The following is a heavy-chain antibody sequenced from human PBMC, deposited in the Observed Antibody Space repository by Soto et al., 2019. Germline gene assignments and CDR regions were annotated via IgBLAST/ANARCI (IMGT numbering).Heavy chain of an antibody. J-gene: IGHJ6*04. D-gene: IGHD3-16*01. CDR2: IYHSGST. Sequence: QVQLQESGPGLVKPSGTLSLTCAVSGGSISSSNWWSWVRQPPGKGLEWIGEIYHSGSTNYNPSPXXRXXIAVDKSKNQFCLKLSSVTAADTAVSYCARVEGGYYYGMDVWGKGTTVTVSS. CDR3: ARVEGGYYYGMDV. CDR1: GGSISSSNW. V-gene: IGHV4-4*02.